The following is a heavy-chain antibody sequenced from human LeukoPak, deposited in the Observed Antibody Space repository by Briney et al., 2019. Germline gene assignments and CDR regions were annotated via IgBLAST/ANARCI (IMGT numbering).Heavy chain of an antibody. CDR3: ASRESSMARSH. Sequence: GGSLRLSCSASGFTFSDYAMSWVRLVPGKGLEWVANINEDGTIQDYVASVRGRFTISRNNAKNSLYLQMNSLGAEDTAVYYCASRESSMARSHWGHGTLVTVSS. V-gene: IGHV3-7*01. CDR2: INEDGTIQ. D-gene: IGHD3-10*01. J-gene: IGHJ4*01. CDR1: GFTFSDYA.